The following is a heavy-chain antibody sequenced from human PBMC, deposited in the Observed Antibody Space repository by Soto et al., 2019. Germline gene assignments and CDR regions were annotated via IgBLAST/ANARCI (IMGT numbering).Heavy chain of an antibody. CDR3: ARPGGSYRYLDF. V-gene: IGHV3-7*04. J-gene: IGHJ4*02. Sequence: EVQLVESGGGLVQPGGSLRLSRVASGFTFTGYRMTWVRQAPGKGLEWVANMNQDGSEKYYVDSVKGRFTISRDNAKNSLYLEMSRLRAEDTAVYYCARPGGSYRYLDFWGQGTLVTVSS. CDR1: GFTFTGYR. CDR2: MNQDGSEK. D-gene: IGHD1-26*01.